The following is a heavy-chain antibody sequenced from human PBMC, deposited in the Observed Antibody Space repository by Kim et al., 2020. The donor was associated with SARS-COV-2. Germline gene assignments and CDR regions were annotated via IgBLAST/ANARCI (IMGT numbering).Heavy chain of an antibody. CDR3: AKGVGVRGDGNWFDP. D-gene: IGHD2-15*01. V-gene: IGHV3-23*01. Sequence: DSVKGRFTIARDNSKNTLYLQMNSLRAEDTAVYYCAKGVGVRGDGNWFDPWGQGTLVTVSS. J-gene: IGHJ5*02.